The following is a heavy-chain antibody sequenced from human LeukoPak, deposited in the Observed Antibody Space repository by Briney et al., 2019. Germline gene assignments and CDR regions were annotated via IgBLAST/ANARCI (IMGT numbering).Heavy chain of an antibody. CDR1: GGSISSGDCY. V-gene: IGHV4-30-4*08. Sequence: SETLSLTCTVSGGSISSGDCYWSWIRQPPGKGLEWIGYIYYSGSTYYNPSLKSRVTISVDTSKNQFSLKLSSVTAADTAVYYCAKALGGIFGVVFVLWGQGTLVTVSS. J-gene: IGHJ4*02. D-gene: IGHD3-3*01. CDR3: AKALGGIFGVVFVL. CDR2: IYYSGST.